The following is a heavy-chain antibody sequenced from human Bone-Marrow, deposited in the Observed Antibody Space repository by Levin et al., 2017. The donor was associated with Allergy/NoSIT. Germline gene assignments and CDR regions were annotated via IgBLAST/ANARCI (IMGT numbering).Heavy chain of an antibody. J-gene: IGHJ6*02. V-gene: IGHV3-30*18. CDR2: MSEDGDYE. D-gene: IGHD3-16*01. CDR3: AKFGQSSTRYFGMDV. CDR1: GVTLSDYG. Sequence: PGGSLRLSCVGSGVTLSDYGMHWVRQAPGKGLEWVALMSEDGDYEYYIDSVKGRFIISRDNSKNTLYLQMNSLRGEDTAVYYCAKFGQSSTRYFGMDVWGQGTTVTVSS.